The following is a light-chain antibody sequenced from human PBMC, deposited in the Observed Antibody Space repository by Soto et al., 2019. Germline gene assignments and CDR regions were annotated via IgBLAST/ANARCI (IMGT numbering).Light chain of an antibody. V-gene: IGKV3-15*01. CDR3: QQYNNWPGT. CDR1: QSRSSN. J-gene: IGKJ1*01. CDR2: DAS. Sequence: EIVIPQSPATLSGAPGERATPSGSARQSRSSNLAWYQQKPGQAPSLLIYDASTRATGIPARFSGSGSGTDFTLTISSLQSEDFAVYYCQQYNNWPGTFGQGTKVDIK.